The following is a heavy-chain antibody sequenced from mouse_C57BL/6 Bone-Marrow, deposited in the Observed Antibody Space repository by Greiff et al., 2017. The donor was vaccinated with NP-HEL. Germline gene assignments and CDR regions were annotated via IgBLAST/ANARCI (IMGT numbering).Heavy chain of an antibody. V-gene: IGHV5-2*01. D-gene: IGHD1-1*01. CDR2: INSDGGST. CDR3: ARHNYDYGSRERDYAMDY. CDR1: EYEFPSHD. Sequence: EVKLVESGGGLVQPGESLKLSCESNEYEFPSHDMSWVRKTPEKRLELVAAINSDGGSTYYPDTMERRFIISRDNTKKTRYLQRSSLRSEDTALYYCARHNYDYGSRERDYAMDYWGQGTSVTVSS. J-gene: IGHJ4*01.